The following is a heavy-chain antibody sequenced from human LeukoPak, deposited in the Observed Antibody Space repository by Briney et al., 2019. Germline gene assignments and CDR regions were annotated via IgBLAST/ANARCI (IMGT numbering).Heavy chain of an antibody. CDR2: IYYSGST. D-gene: IGHD3-10*01. V-gene: IGHV4-59*01. CDR3: AGVWMGFGELSRDASHFDY. Sequence: PSETLSLTCTVSGGSISSYYWSWIRQPPGKGLEWIGYIYYSGSTNYNPSLKSRVTISVDTSKNQFSLKLSSVTAADTAVYYCAGVWMGFGELSRDASHFDYWGQGTLVTVSS. CDR1: GGSISSYY. J-gene: IGHJ4*02.